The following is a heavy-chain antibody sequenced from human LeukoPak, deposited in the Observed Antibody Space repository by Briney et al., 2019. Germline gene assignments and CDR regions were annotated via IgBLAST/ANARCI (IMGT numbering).Heavy chain of an antibody. D-gene: IGHD3-22*01. V-gene: IGHV3-23*01. Sequence: GGSLRLSCAASGFTFSSYAMSWVRQAPGKGLEWVSAISGSGGSTYYADSVKGRFTISRDNSKNTLYLQMNSLRAEDTAVYYCAKDHPSRITMIVVVISLDYWGQGTLVTVSS. CDR3: AKDHPSRITMIVVVISLDY. CDR1: GFTFSSYA. CDR2: ISGSGGST. J-gene: IGHJ4*02.